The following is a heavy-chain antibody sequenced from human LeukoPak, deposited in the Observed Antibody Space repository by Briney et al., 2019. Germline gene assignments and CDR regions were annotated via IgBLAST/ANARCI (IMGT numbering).Heavy chain of an antibody. J-gene: IGHJ4*02. CDR3: ASFFRWRGAAAASDY. CDR2: IYHSGSI. CDR1: GYSISSGYY. Sequence: SETLSLTCTVSGYSISSGYYWGWIRQPPGKGLEWIGSIYHSGSIYYNPSLKSRVTISVDTSKNQFSLKLSSVTAADTAVYYCASFFRWRGAAAASDYWGQGTLVTVSS. D-gene: IGHD6-13*01. V-gene: IGHV4-38-2*02.